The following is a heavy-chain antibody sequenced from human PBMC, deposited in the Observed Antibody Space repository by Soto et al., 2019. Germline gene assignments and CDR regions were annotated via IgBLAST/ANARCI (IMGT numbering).Heavy chain of an antibody. CDR1: GFSFNDYS. V-gene: IGHV3-48*01. J-gene: IGHJ6*02. CDR2: ISRSSGTI. CDR3: ARQRSMDV. Sequence: GGSLRLSCAASGFSFNDYSMNWVRQAPGKGLEWVSYISRSSGTIYYADSVKGRFTISRDNAKNSLYLQMNSLRAEDTAVYYCARQRSMDVWGQGTMVTVSS.